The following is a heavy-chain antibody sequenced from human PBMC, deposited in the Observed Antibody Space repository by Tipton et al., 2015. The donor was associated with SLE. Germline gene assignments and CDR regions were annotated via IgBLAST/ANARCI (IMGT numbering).Heavy chain of an antibody. J-gene: IGHJ3*02. CDR2: INQDGSEK. CDR3: ARVRRDYDSSGPLAFDI. V-gene: IGHV3-7*03. D-gene: IGHD3-22*01. CDR1: GFTFSSYW. Sequence: SLRLSCAASGFTFSSYWMSWVRQAPGKGLEWVANINQDGSEKYYVDSVKGRFTISRDNAKNSLYLQMNSLRAEDTAVYYCARVRRDYDSSGPLAFDIWGQGTMVTVSS.